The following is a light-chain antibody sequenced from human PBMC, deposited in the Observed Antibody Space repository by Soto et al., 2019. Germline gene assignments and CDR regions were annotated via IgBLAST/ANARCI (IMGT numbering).Light chain of an antibody. CDR1: SSDVGGYNY. Sequence: QSVLTQPPSGSGSPGQSVTISCTGTSSDVGGYNYVSWYQQHPGKAPKLMIYEVSKRPSGVPDRFSGSKSGNTASLTVSGLQAEDEADYYCSSYAGSNNHVVFGGGTKLTVL. CDR2: EVS. J-gene: IGLJ2*01. V-gene: IGLV2-8*01. CDR3: SSYAGSNNHVV.